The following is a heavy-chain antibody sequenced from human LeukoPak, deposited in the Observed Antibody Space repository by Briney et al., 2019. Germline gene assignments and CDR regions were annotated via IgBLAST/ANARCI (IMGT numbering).Heavy chain of an antibody. CDR1: GFTFSSYA. D-gene: IGHD4-17*01. J-gene: IGHJ4*02. Sequence: QSGGSLRLSCAASGFTFSSYAMSWVRQAPGKGLEWVSAISGSGGSTYYADSVKGRFTISRDNSKNTLYLQMNSLRAEDTAVYYCAKRTTVTTGFDYWGQGTLVTVSS. V-gene: IGHV3-23*01. CDR2: ISGSGGST. CDR3: AKRTTVTTGFDY.